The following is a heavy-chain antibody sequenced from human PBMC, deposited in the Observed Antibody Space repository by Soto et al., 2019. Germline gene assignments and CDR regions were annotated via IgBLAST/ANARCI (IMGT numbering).Heavy chain of an antibody. CDR1: GGSISSGDYY. V-gene: IGHV4-30-4*01. D-gene: IGHD5-12*01. CDR2: IYYSGST. J-gene: IGHJ4*02. CDR3: ARVDIVATALGY. Sequence: SETLSLTCTVSGGSISSGDYYWSWIRQPPGKGLEWIGYIYYSGSTYYNPSLKSRVTISVDTSKNQFSLKLSSVTAADTAVYYCARVDIVATALGYWGQGTLVTVSS.